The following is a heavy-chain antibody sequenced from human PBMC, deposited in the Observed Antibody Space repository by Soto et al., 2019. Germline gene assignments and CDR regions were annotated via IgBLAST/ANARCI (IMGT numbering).Heavy chain of an antibody. J-gene: IGHJ4*02. CDR2: ISYSGTT. V-gene: IGHV4-30-4*01. CDR3: ATMGTPVTGLYYFDY. Sequence: SETLSITCTVSGGSISSGNYYWSCIRQPPGKGLEWIGFISYSGTTHYSASLRSRVSISVDTSKNQFSLDLSSVTAADTAVYYCATMGTPVTGLYYFDYWGQGTLVT. CDR1: GGSISSGNYY. D-gene: IGHD4-17*01.